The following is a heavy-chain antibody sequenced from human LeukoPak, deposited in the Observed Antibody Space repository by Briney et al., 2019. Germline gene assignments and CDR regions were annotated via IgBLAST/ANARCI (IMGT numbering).Heavy chain of an antibody. CDR2: ISYSGGT. CDR3: AKGGSSGWSGSRFDY. J-gene: IGHJ4*02. Sequence: GGSLRLSCAASGFMFSSYAMSWVRQAPGKGLEWVSGISYSGGTYYADSVKGRFTISRDNSKNTLSLQMNSLRAEDTAVYYCAKGGSSGWSGSRFDYWGQGTLVTVSS. D-gene: IGHD6-19*01. V-gene: IGHV3-23*01. CDR1: GFMFSSYA.